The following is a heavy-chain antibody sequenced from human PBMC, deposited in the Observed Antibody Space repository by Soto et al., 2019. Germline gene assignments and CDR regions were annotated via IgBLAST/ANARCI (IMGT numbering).Heavy chain of an antibody. CDR2: ISGSGGRT. CDR1: GFTFSSYA. V-gene: IGHV3-23*01. CDR3: AKVVDCGGDCYPI. J-gene: IGHJ4*02. Sequence: EVQLLESGGGLVQPGGSLRLSCAASGFTFSSYAMSWVRQAPGKGLEWVSAISGSGGRTYYADSVKGRFTISRDNSKNTLYLQMNSLRAEDTAVYYCAKVVDCGGDCYPIWGQGTLVTVSS. D-gene: IGHD2-21*02.